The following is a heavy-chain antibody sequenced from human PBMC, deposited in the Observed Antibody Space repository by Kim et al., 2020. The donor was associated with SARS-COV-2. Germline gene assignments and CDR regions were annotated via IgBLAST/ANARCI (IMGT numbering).Heavy chain of an antibody. V-gene: IGHV5-10-1*01. CDR1: GYSFTSYW. CDR3: ATPTDSSGSHDAFDI. Sequence: GESLKISCKGSGYSFTSYWISWVRQMPGKGLEWMGRIDPSDSYTNYSPSFQGHVTISADKSISTAYLQWSSLKASDTAMYYCATPTDSSGSHDAFDIWGQGTMVTVSS. J-gene: IGHJ3*02. D-gene: IGHD3-22*01. CDR2: IDPSDSYT.